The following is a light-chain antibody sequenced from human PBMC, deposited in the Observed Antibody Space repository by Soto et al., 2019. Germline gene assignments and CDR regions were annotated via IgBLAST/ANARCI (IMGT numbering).Light chain of an antibody. J-gene: IGLJ3*02. CDR3: QVWDTSSDHWV. V-gene: IGLV3-21*04. CDR2: YDS. CDR1: NIGSKS. Sequence: SYELTQPPSVSVAPGKTARITCGGDNIGSKSVHWYQQMPGQAPVLVIYYDSDRPSGIPERVSGSNSGNTATLTISRVEAGDEADYYCQVWDTSSDHWVFGGGTKLTVL.